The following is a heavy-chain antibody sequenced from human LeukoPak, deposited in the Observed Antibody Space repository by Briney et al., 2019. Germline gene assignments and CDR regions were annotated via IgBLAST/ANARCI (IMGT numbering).Heavy chain of an antibody. CDR2: ISKSGSHI. D-gene: IGHD1-7*01. CDR3: ARGGDNWNCWYVLVF. Sequence: GGSLRVSCAGSGFNLNDYTMIWVRQAPGKGLEWVSSISKSGSHIYYADSVRGRFSISKDNANTSVSLLMTSLTAEDTAVYYCARGGDNWNCWYVLVFWGQGTLVTVSS. J-gene: IGHJ4*02. V-gene: IGHV3-21*01. CDR1: GFNLNDYT.